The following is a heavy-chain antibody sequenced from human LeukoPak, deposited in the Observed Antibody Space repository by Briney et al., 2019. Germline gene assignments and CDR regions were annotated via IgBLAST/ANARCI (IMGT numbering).Heavy chain of an antibody. Sequence: SETLSLTCAVYGGSFSGYYWSWIRHPPGKGLEWIGELNHSGSTNYNPSLKSRVTISVDTSKNQLSLKLTSVTAADTAVYYCARGGTYYGSGSYYPLMYWGQGTLVTVSS. J-gene: IGHJ4*02. CDR2: LNHSGST. CDR3: ARGGTYYGSGSYYPLMY. V-gene: IGHV4-34*01. D-gene: IGHD3-10*01. CDR1: GGSFSGYY.